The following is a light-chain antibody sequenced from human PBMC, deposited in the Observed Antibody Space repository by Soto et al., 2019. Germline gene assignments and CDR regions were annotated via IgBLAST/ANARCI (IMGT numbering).Light chain of an antibody. CDR1: SSNIGAGYD. V-gene: IGLV1-40*01. CDR3: QSYDSSLRGSVV. J-gene: IGLJ2*01. CDR2: ETS. Sequence: QSVLTQPPSVSGAPGQRVTISCTGSSSNIGAGYDIHWYQQFPGTAPKVLIYETSNRPSGVPDRFSGSKSGTSASLAITGLQAEDEADYYCQSYDSSLRGSVVFGGGTKLTVL.